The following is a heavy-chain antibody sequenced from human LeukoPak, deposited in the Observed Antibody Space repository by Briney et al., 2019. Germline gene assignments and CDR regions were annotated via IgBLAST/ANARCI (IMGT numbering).Heavy chain of an antibody. J-gene: IGHJ4*02. CDR2: ISSSSSYI. CDR1: GFTVSSNY. CDR3: ARGSYYYDSSGYFDY. Sequence: GGSLRLSCAASGFTVSSNYMSWVRQAPGKGLEWVSSISSSSSYIYYADSVKGRFTISRDNAKNSLYLQMNSLRAEDTAVYYCARGSYYYDSSGYFDYWGQGTLVTVSS. D-gene: IGHD3-22*01. V-gene: IGHV3-21*01.